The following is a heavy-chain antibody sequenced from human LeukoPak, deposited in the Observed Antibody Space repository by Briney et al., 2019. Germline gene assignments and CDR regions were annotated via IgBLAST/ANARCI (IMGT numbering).Heavy chain of an antibody. CDR1: GFTVSSNY. Sequence: PGGSLRLSCAASGFTVSSNYMSWVRQAPGKGLEWVSVIYTNGNTYYADSVKGRFTISRDNSKNTLYLQMNSLRAEDTAVYYCARFGYYYDSSGPFDYWGQGTLVTVSS. J-gene: IGHJ4*02. V-gene: IGHV3-53*01. D-gene: IGHD3-22*01. CDR3: ARFGYYYDSSGPFDY. CDR2: IYTNGNT.